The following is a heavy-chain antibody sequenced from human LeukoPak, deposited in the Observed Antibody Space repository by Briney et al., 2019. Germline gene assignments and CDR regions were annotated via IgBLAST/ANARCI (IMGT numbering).Heavy chain of an antibody. D-gene: IGHD3-9*01. Sequence: GWSLRLSCSASGFTFSSYAMHWVRQAPGKGLEYVSAIRSNGGITYYADSVKGRFTISRDNYKNTLYLQMSSLRAEDTAVYFFFQAEDGIRDFDFRTEYYGMDVWGKGTTVTVSS. J-gene: IGHJ6*04. V-gene: IGHV3-64D*06. CDR1: GFTFSSYA. CDR2: IRSNGGIT. CDR3: FQAEDGIRDFDFRTEYYGMDV.